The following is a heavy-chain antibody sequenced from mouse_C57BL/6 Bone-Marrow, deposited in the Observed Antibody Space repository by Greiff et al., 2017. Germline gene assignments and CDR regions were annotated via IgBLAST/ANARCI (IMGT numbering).Heavy chain of an antibody. D-gene: IGHD2-2*01. CDR2: IWSGGST. V-gene: IGHV2-2*01. Sequence: VQGVESGPGLVQPSQSLSITCTVSGFSLTSYGVHWVRQSPGKGLEWLGVIWSGGSTDYNAAFISSLSISKDNTKRQVIFKMNSLQADDTAIYYCASLIYYGYFYAMDYWGQGTSVTVSS. CDR3: ASLIYYGYFYAMDY. J-gene: IGHJ4*01. CDR1: GFSLTSYG.